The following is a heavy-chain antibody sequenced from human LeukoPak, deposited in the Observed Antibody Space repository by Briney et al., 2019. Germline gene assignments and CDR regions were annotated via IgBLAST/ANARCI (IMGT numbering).Heavy chain of an antibody. CDR3: TRDDGYWFDS. V-gene: IGHV4-59*01. CDR2: IFYSGTT. J-gene: IGHJ5*01. D-gene: IGHD2-2*03. Sequence: SETLSLTCTVSGGSITGYYWSWIRQAPGKGLEWIGFIFYSGTTSYNPSLRSRVTMSLGTSKNQFSLKLSSVTAADTAVYFCTRDDGYWFDSWGQGTLVTVSS. CDR1: GGSITGYY.